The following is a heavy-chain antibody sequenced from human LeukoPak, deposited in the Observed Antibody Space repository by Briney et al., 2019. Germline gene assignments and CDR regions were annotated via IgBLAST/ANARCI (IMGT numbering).Heavy chain of an antibody. Sequence: GASVKVSCKASGYTFTSYYMHWVRQPPGQGLEWMGIINPSGGSTSYAQKFQGRVTMTRDTSTSTVYMELSSLRSEDTAVYYCAGGGSSSSSWYGYYYGMDVWGQGTTVTVSS. D-gene: IGHD6-13*01. CDR3: AGGGSSSSSWYGYYYGMDV. CDR1: GYTFTSYY. CDR2: INPSGGST. V-gene: IGHV1-46*01. J-gene: IGHJ6*02.